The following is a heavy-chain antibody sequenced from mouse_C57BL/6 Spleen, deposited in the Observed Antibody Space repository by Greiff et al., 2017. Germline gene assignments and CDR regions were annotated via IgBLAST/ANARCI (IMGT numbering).Heavy chain of an antibody. CDR2: IYPGSGNT. D-gene: IGHD2-3*01. V-gene: IGHV1-76*01. J-gene: IGHJ1*03. Sequence: QVTLKESGAELVRPGASVKLSCKASGYTFTDYYINWVKQRPGQGLEWIARIYPGSGNTYYNEKFKGKATLTAEKSSSTAYMQLSSLTSEDSAVYCCARGAIDGSYGSYWYFDVWGTGTTVTVSS. CDR1: GYTFTDYY. CDR3: ARGAIDGSYGSYWYFDV.